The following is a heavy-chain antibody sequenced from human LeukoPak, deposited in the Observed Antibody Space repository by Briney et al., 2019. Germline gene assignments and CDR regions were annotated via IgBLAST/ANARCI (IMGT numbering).Heavy chain of an antibody. D-gene: IGHD1-7*01. J-gene: IGHJ4*02. CDR1: GYTFINYG. Sequence: AASVKVSCKASGYTFINYGINWVRQAPGQGLEWLGCISAYSGSTNYAQKLQDRVTMTTDTSTNTAYMELRSLRSDDTAVYFCARGGSNWNYRYYFDYWGQGTLVTVSS. CDR3: ARGGSNWNYRYYFDY. CDR2: ISAYSGST. V-gene: IGHV1-18*01.